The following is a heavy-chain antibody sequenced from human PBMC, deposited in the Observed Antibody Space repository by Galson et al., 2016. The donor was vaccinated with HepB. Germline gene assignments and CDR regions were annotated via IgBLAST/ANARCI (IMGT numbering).Heavy chain of an antibody. V-gene: IGHV3-9*01. CDR3: AKDIGRGTSYYFYGMDV. CDR1: GFTLDNYA. J-gene: IGHJ6*04. CDR2: ISWNSGAI. Sequence: SLRLSCAASGFTLDNYAMHWVRQAPGKGLEWVSGISWNSGAIGYADSVKGRFTVSRDNAKNSLYLQMSSLRAEDTALYYCAKDIGRGTSYYFYGMDVWGKGTTVTVSS.